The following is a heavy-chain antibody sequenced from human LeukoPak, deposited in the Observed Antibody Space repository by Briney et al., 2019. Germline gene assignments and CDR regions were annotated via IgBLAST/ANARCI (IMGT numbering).Heavy chain of an antibody. CDR1: GGSFSGYY. V-gene: IGHV4-34*01. CDR2: INHSGST. D-gene: IGHD2-8*01. J-gene: IGHJ6*03. Sequence: SETLSLTCAVYGGSFSGYYWSWIRQPPGKGLEWIGEINHSGSTNYNPSLKSRVTISVDTSKNQFSLKLSSVTAADTAVYYCARGSCTNGVCNYYYYYMDVWGKGTTVTVSS. CDR3: ARGSCTNGVCNYYYYYMDV.